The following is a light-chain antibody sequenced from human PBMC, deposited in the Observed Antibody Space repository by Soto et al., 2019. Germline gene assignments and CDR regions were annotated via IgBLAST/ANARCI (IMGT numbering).Light chain of an antibody. Sequence: QSALTQPRSVSGSPGQSVTISCTGTSSDVGGYNFVSWYQQHPGKVPKLMIYGVTKRPTGVPNRFSGSKSGNTVSLTISGLQAEDEADYYCCSYAGSYTLYVFGSGTKVTVL. CDR3: CSYAGSYTLYV. V-gene: IGLV2-11*01. CDR2: GVT. J-gene: IGLJ1*01. CDR1: SSDVGGYNF.